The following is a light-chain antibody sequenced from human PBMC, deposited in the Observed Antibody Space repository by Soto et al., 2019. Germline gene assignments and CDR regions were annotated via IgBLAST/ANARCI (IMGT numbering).Light chain of an antibody. CDR2: EVS. J-gene: IGLJ1*01. V-gene: IGLV2-18*02. CDR3: SSYTSSRGV. CDR1: SSDVGSYNR. Sequence: QSVLTQPPSVSGSPGQSVTISCTGTSSDVGSYNRVSWYQQPPGTAPKLMIYEVSNRPSGVPDRFSGSKSGNTASLTISGLQAEDEADYYCSSYTSSRGVFGTGTKLTVL.